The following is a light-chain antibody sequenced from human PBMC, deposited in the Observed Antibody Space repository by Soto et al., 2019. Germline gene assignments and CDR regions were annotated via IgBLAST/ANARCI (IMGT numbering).Light chain of an antibody. J-gene: IGLJ2*01. CDR1: SGDVGSYNL. V-gene: IGLV2-23*01. Sequence: QSALTQPASVSGSPGQSITISCTGTSGDVGSYNLVSWYQQHPGKAPKLLIYEGTKRASGVSNRFSESKSGNTASLTISGLQAEDEADYYCCSYAGSSTLVLFGGGTKVTVL. CDR3: CSYAGSSTLVL. CDR2: EGT.